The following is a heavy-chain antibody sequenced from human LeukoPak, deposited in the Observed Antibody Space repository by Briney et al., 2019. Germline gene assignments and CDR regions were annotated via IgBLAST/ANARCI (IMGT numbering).Heavy chain of an antibody. CDR3: ARMVDCSSTSCYSFDY. V-gene: IGHV4-59*01. D-gene: IGHD2-2*01. J-gene: IGHJ4*02. Sequence: SETLSLTCTVSGGSISSYYWSWIRQPPGKGLEWIGHIYYSGSTNYNPSLKSRVTISVDTSKNQFSLKLSSVTAADTAVYYCARMVDCSSTSCYSFDYWGQGTLVTVSS. CDR2: IYYSGST. CDR1: GGSISSYY.